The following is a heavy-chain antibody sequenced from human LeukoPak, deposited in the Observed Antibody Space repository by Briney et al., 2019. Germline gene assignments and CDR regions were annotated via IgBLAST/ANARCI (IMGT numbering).Heavy chain of an antibody. Sequence: PGGSLRLSCAASGFTFSIYSMNWVRQAPGKGLEWVSSISSSSSYIYYADSVKGRFTISRDNAKNSLYLQMNSLRAEDTAVYYCARASHGTWEDIVVVPAVSWGQGTLVTVSS. J-gene: IGHJ5*02. CDR1: GFTFSIYS. D-gene: IGHD2-2*01. V-gene: IGHV3-21*01. CDR3: ARASHGTWEDIVVVPAVS. CDR2: ISSSSSYI.